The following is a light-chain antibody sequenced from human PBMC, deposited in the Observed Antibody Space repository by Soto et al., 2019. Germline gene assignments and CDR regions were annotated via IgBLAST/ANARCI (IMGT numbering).Light chain of an antibody. V-gene: IGKV3-20*01. CDR1: QSVSVNS. Sequence: EIVLTQSPGALCFSPWERATLSGRASQSVSVNSLAWYQQKGGQAPRLLIYAASTRATGVPDRFSGTGSGTDFALTISRLETDDSAVYYCQQYGGSPFTFGPGTKVDIK. J-gene: IGKJ3*01. CDR2: AAS. CDR3: QQYGGSPFT.